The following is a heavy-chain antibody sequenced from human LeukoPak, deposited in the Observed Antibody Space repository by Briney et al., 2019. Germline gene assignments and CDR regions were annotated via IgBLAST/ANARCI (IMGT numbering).Heavy chain of an antibody. CDR3: ARSIVVVPAPRVTYYMAV. D-gene: IGHD2-2*01. J-gene: IGHJ6*03. V-gene: IGHV4-4*07. Sequence: SETLSLTCSVSGDSINNYYWSWIGQPAGKGLEWIGRIYTSGSTSYNPSLKSRVTISVDKSKNQFSLKLSSVTAADTAVYYCARSIVVVPAPRVTYYMAVWGKGTTVTVSS. CDR2: IYTSGST. CDR1: GDSINNYY.